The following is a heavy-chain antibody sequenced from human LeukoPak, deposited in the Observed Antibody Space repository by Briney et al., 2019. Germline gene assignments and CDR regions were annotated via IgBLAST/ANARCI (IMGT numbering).Heavy chain of an antibody. CDR1: GYSISSGYY. CDR3: ARAGIAVATDY. CDR2: IYRSGST. V-gene: IGHV4-38-2*02. D-gene: IGHD6-19*01. J-gene: IGHJ4*02. Sequence: SETLSLTCTVSGYSISSGYYWGWIRQPPGKGLEWIGSIYRSGSTYYNPSLKSRVTISVDTSKNQFSLKLSSVTAADTAVYYCARAGIAVATDYWGQGTLVTVSS.